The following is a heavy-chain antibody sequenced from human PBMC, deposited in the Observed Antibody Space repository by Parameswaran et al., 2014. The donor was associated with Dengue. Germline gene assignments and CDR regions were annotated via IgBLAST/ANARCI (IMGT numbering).Heavy chain of an antibody. V-gene: IGHV3-53*01. D-gene: IGHD3-10*01. J-gene: IGHJ6*02. Sequence: VRQAPGKGLEWVSVIYSGGSTYYADSVKGRFTISRDNSKNTLYLQMNSLRAEDTAVYYCARVRGVINSMDVWGQGTTVTVSS. CDR2: IYSGGST. CDR3: ARVRGVINSMDV.